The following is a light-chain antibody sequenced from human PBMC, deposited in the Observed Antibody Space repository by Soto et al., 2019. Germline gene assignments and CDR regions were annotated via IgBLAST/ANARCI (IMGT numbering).Light chain of an antibody. V-gene: IGKV1-33*01. CDR2: DAS. CDR1: QNINNY. Sequence: DIHMTHSPSSLSASVGGRVTITCQASQNINNYLNWYQQKPGRAPKLLIYDASNLEAGVPSRFRGSGSGTDFTFTISRLQPEDIATYYCQQYENLPITFGQGTRLEI. CDR3: QQYENLPIT. J-gene: IGKJ5*01.